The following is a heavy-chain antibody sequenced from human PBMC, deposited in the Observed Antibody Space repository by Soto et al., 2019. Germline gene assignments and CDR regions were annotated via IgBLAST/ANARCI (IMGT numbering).Heavy chain of an antibody. CDR2: ISYDGDNK. V-gene: IGHV3-30-3*01. CDR1: GFTFSYHA. Sequence: QVQVVESGGGVVEPGRSLRLSCAASGFTFSYHALNWVRQAPGKGLEWVAVISYDGDNKYIAEAVKGRLTISRDNPKNTVSLQMNSLTTEDTAMYFCARGTTTSAFSVMDVWGQGTTVTVSS. J-gene: IGHJ6*02. CDR3: ARGTTTSAFSVMDV. D-gene: IGHD1-1*01.